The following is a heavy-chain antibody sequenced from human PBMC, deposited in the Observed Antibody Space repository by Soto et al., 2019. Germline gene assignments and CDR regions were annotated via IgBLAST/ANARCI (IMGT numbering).Heavy chain of an antibody. V-gene: IGHV3-53*01. CDR3: VREGLPGS. CDR2: IYSGGST. CDR1: GFTVRYNF. D-gene: IGHD5-12*01. Sequence: EVQLVESGGGLIQPGGSLRLSCAACGFTVRYNFMSWVRQAPGKGLEWVSVIYSGGSTHYTDSVKGRFTISRDSSKNTLFLQMSSLRAEDTAVYYCVREGLPGSWGQGTLVTVSS. J-gene: IGHJ5*02.